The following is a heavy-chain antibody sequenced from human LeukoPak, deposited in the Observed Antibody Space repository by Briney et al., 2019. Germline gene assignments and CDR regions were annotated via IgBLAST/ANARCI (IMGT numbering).Heavy chain of an antibody. CDR1: GFTFSSYS. J-gene: IGHJ4*02. V-gene: IGHV3-48*01. D-gene: IGHD5-12*01. CDR2: ITSSSGTI. CDR3: TRDSYDYYFDY. Sequence: GGSLRLSCAASGFTFSSYSMNWVRQAPGKGLEWVSYITSSSGTIYYADSVKGRFTTSRDNAKNSLYLQMNSLRAEDTAVYYCTRDSYDYYFDYWGQGTLVTVSS.